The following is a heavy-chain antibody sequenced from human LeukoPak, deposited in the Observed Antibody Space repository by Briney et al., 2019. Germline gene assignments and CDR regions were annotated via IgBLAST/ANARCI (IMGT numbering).Heavy chain of an antibody. D-gene: IGHD2-8*02. CDR1: GFTFSSYW. Sequence: GGSLRLSCAASGFTFSSYWMSWVRQAPGKGLEWVANIKQDGSEKYYVDSVKGRFTISRDNAKNSLYLQMNSLRAEDTAVYYCARIGSVVYALYYFDYWGQGTLVTVSS. V-gene: IGHV3-7*01. J-gene: IGHJ4*02. CDR2: IKQDGSEK. CDR3: ARIGSVVYALYYFDY.